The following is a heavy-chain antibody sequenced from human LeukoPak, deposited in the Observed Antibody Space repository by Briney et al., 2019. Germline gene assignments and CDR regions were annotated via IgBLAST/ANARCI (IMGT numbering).Heavy chain of an antibody. V-gene: IGHV3-48*03. CDR2: ISSSGSTI. CDR3: ARDRHYYDSSGYFSYWYFDL. D-gene: IGHD3-22*01. CDR1: GFIFSSYE. Sequence: RGGSLRLSCAASGFIFSSYEMNWVRQAAGKGLEWVSYISSSGSTIYYADSVKGRFTISRDNAKNSMYLQMNSLRAEDTAVYYCARDRHYYDSSGYFSYWYFDLWGRGTLVTVSS. J-gene: IGHJ2*01.